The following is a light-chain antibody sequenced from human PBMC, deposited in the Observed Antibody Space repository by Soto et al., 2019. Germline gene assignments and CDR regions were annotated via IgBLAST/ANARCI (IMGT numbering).Light chain of an antibody. CDR1: SSDVGAYNY. V-gene: IGLV2-14*03. CDR3: RSYTSRDTNV. J-gene: IGLJ1*01. Sequence: QSALTQPASVSGSPGQSITISCTGTSSDVGAYNYVSWYQQEPGKAPKLMIHDVSNRPSGVSNRFSGSKSGNTASLTISGLQAEDEDDYYCRSYTSRDTNVFVTGTKLTVL. CDR2: DVS.